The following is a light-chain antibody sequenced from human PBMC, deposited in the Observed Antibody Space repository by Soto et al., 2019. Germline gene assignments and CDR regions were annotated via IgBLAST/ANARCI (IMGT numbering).Light chain of an antibody. J-gene: IGKJ3*01. CDR2: LGS. CDR1: QSLLHSNGNTY. V-gene: IGKV2-28*01. CDR3: MQALEPSFS. Sequence: DIVMTQSPLSLPVTPGEPASISFRCSQSLLHSNGNTYLDWYLQKPGQSPQLLISLGSNRASGVPDRFSGSGSGTDFTLKISRVEAEDVGVYYCMQALEPSFSFGPGTKVDIK.